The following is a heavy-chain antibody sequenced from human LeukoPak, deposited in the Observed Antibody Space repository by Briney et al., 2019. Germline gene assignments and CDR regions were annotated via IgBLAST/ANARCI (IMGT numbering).Heavy chain of an antibody. V-gene: IGHV3-21*01. CDR1: GFTFSSYS. Sequence: GGSLRLSCAASGFTFSSYSMNWVRQAPGKGLEWVSSISSSSSYIYYADSVKGRFTISRDNAKNSLYLQMNSLRAEDTAVYYCATNPYYYDSSGLNWGQGTLVTVSS. J-gene: IGHJ4*02. CDR3: ATNPYYYDSSGLN. D-gene: IGHD3-22*01. CDR2: ISSSSSYI.